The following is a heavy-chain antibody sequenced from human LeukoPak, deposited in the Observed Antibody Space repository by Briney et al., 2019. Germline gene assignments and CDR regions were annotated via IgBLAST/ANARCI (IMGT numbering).Heavy chain of an antibody. CDR3: VRDGGDFNFDY. D-gene: IGHD2-21*02. V-gene: IGHV3-74*01. J-gene: IGHJ4*02. CDR1: GFTFSSHW. CDR2: VKGDGTFT. Sequence: GGSLRLSCAASGFTFSSHWMHWVRQAPGKGLVWVSRVKGDGTFTNYADSVYGRFTISRDNAKNTLYLHMHSLRAEDTAVYYCVRDGGDFNFDYWGQGNLVTVSS.